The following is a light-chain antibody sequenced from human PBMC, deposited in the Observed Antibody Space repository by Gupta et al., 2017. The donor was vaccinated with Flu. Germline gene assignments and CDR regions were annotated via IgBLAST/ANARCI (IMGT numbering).Light chain of an antibody. J-gene: IGKJ1*01. CDR2: GAS. CDR1: QSVSSSY. Sequence: TLSLSPGERATLSCRASQSVSSSYLAWYQQKPSQAPRLLIYGASSRATGIPDRFSGSGSGTDFTLTISRLEPEDFAVYYCQQYGSSLTWTFGQGTKVEIK. V-gene: IGKV3-20*01. CDR3: QQYGSSLTWT.